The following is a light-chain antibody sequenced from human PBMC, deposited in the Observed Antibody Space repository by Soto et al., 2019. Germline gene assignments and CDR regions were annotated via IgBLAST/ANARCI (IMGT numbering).Light chain of an antibody. CDR3: QQSAASPYT. CDR1: QSVTSSY. CDR2: GAS. J-gene: IGKJ2*01. V-gene: IGKV3-20*01. Sequence: EIVLTRSPGTLSLSPGERATLSCRASQSVTSSYLAWYQQKPGQAPRLLIYGASSRATGIPDRFSGSGSGTDFTLSISRLEPEDFALYYCQQSAASPYTFGQGTKLEIK.